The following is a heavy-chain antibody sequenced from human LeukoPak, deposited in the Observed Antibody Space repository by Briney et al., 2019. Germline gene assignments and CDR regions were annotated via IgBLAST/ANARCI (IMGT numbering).Heavy chain of an antibody. Sequence: ASVKVSCKASGYTFTGYYMHWVRQAPGQGLEWMGWINPNSGGTNYAQKFQGRVTMTRDTSISTAYMELNKLRSDDTAVYYCARDYYYDSSGEDGDWGQGTLVTASS. J-gene: IGHJ4*02. CDR2: INPNSGGT. V-gene: IGHV1-2*02. CDR1: GYTFTGYY. CDR3: ARDYYYDSSGEDGD. D-gene: IGHD3-22*01.